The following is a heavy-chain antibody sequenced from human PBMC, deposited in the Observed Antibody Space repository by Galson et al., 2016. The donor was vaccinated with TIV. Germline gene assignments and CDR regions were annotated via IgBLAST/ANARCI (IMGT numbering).Heavy chain of an antibody. Sequence: SLRLSCAASGFTVSSNYMSWVRQAPGKGLEWVSVISAGDITYYTDPVKGRFTISRDNSKNTLYLQMNSLRAEDTAVYYCARDSYCPHDVCYDPPVRGQGTLVTVSS. CDR1: GFTVSSNY. CDR3: ARDSYCPHDVCYDPPV. D-gene: IGHD2-8*01. J-gene: IGHJ4*02. CDR2: ISAGDIT. V-gene: IGHV3-66*01.